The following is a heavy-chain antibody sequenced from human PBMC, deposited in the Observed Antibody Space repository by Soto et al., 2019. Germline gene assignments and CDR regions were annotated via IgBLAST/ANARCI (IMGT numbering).Heavy chain of an antibody. CDR3: ARRTGDV. D-gene: IGHD1-1*01. CDR2: IHTYSSHT. V-gene: IGHV3-11*05. J-gene: IGHJ6*02. Sequence: QVQLVESGGGLVKPGGSLRLSCAASGFTFSDYHMSWIRQAPGKGLEWVSHIHTYSSHTNYADSVKGRFTISRDDAQNSLYLQMTSLRVEDTAVSYGARRTGDVCGQGTTVTVS. CDR1: GFTFSDYH.